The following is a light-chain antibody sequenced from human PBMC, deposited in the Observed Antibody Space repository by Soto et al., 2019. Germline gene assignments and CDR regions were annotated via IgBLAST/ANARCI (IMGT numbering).Light chain of an antibody. V-gene: IGLV2-14*01. CDR3: SLYTSSSSYV. Sequence: QSVLTQPASVSGSPGQSITISCTGTSSDVGGYNYVSWYQQHPGKAPKLMIYDVSNRPSGVSNRFSGSKSGNTASLTISGLQAEAEADYYCSLYTSSSSYVFGTGTKVTVL. J-gene: IGLJ1*01. CDR1: SSDVGGYNY. CDR2: DVS.